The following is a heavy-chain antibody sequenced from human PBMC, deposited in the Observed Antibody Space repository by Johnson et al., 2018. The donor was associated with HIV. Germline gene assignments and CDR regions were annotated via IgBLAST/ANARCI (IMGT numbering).Heavy chain of an antibody. J-gene: IGHJ3*02. CDR2: IKREADGSTI. V-gene: IGHV3-11*04. CDR1: GFTFSHAW. D-gene: IGHD1-1*01. CDR3: ATSTASDAFDI. Sequence: QVQLVESGGAFVKPGGSLRLSCVASGFTFSHAWMSWVRQAPGKGLEWVGRIKREADGSTIYYADSVKGRFTISRDNAKNSLYLQMNSLRAEDTAVYYCATSTASDAFDIWGQGTMVTVSS.